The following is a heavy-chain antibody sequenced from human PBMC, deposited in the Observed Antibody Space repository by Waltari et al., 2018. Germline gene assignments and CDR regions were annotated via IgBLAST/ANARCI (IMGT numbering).Heavy chain of an antibody. D-gene: IGHD1-1*01. CDR3: ARDSPDKHWKFFGNDH. CDR2: MKKDGSER. Sequence: EVQLVESGGGLAHPGGSLTLSCVGSGFTLRNYWMTWVRQAPGEGLEVVATMKKDGSERYYVDSVRGRFIISKDDAKNSLSLEMNILAVEDTAIYYCARDSPDKHWKFFGNDHWGQGTLVNVSP. V-gene: IGHV3-7*01. CDR1: GFTLRNYW. J-gene: IGHJ4*02.